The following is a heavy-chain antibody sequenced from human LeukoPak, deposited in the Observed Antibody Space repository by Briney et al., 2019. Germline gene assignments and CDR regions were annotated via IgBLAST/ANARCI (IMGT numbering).Heavy chain of an antibody. Sequence: PSETLSLTCTVSGGSISSYYWNWIRQPPGKGLEWIGYIYYSGSTNYNPSLKSRVTISVDTSKNQFSLKLSSVTAADTAVYYCARDASGSSHFDFWGQGTLVTVSS. V-gene: IGHV4-59*01. CDR1: GGSISSYY. CDR3: ARDASGSSHFDF. J-gene: IGHJ4*02. D-gene: IGHD2-15*01. CDR2: IYYSGST.